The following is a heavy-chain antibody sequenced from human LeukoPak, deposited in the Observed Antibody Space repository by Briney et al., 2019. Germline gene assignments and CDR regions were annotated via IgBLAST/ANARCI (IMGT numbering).Heavy chain of an antibody. CDR1: GYTLTELS. V-gene: IGHV1-24*01. D-gene: IGHD3-3*01. Sequence: ASVKVSCKVSGYTLTELSMHWVRQAPGKGLEWMGGFDPEDGETIYAQKFQGRVTMTEDTSTDTAYMELSSLRSEDTAVYYCVTDVGDFWSGQLTPFDYWGQGTLVTVSS. J-gene: IGHJ4*02. CDR3: VTDVGDFWSGQLTPFDY. CDR2: FDPEDGET.